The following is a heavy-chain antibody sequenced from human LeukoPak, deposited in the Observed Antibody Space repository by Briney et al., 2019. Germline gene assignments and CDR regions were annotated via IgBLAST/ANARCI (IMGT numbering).Heavy chain of an antibody. D-gene: IGHD2-2*01. Sequence: PGGSLRLSCAASGFTFSSYAMSWVRQAPGKGLEWIGSIYYSGSTYYNPSLKSRVTISVDTSKNQFSLKLSSVTAADTAVYYCARGIVVVPAATSFDYWGQGTLVTVSS. CDR3: ARGIVVVPAATSFDY. J-gene: IGHJ4*02. V-gene: IGHV4-39*01. CDR1: GFTFSSYA. CDR2: IYYSGST.